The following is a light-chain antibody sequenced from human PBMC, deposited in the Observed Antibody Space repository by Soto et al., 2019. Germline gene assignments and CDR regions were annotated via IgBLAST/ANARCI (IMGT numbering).Light chain of an antibody. Sequence: EIVMTQSPATLSVSPGERATLSCRASQSVSSNLAWYQQKPGQAPRLLIFGASTRVTGIPARFSGSGSGTEFTLTISSLQSEDFAIYYCQQYNNGPPDTFGQGTKLEIK. J-gene: IGKJ2*01. CDR1: QSVSSN. V-gene: IGKV3-15*01. CDR3: QQYNNGPPDT. CDR2: GAS.